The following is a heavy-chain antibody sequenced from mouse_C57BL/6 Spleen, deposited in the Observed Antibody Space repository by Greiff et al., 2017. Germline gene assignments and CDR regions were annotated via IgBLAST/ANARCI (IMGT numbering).Heavy chain of an antibody. V-gene: IGHV5-9-1*02. CDR3: TRGPHYYGSSYDAMDY. Sequence: EVKLVESGEGLVKPGGSLKLSCAASGFTFSSYAMSWVRQTPEKRLEWVAYISSGGDYIYYADTVKGRFTISRDNARNTLYLQMSSLKSEDTAMYYCTRGPHYYGSSYDAMDYWGQGTSVTVSS. CDR2: ISSGGDYI. J-gene: IGHJ4*01. D-gene: IGHD1-1*01. CDR1: GFTFSSYA.